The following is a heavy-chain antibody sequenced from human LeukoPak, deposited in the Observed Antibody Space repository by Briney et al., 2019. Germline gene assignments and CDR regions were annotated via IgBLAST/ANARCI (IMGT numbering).Heavy chain of an antibody. Sequence: PGGSLRLSCAASGFTFSSYTMNWVRQAPGKGLEWVSVIYSGGSTYYADSVKGRFTISRDNSKNTLYLQMNSLRAEDTAVYYCARASGSQRALDYWGQGTLVTVSS. CDR3: ARASGSQRALDY. V-gene: IGHV3-53*01. CDR2: IYSGGST. J-gene: IGHJ4*02. CDR1: GFTFSSYT. D-gene: IGHD1-26*01.